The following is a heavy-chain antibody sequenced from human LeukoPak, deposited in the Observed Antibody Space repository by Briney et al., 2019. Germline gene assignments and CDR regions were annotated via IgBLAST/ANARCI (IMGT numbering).Heavy chain of an antibody. CDR1: GYSFTSYW. CDR2: IYPGDSNT. CDR3: ARRRLGITIFGVVPPLFDY. Sequence: GESLKISCKGSGYSFTSYWICWVRQMPGKGLEWMRIIYPGDSNTRYSPSFQGHVTISADKSISTAYLQWSSLKASDTAMYYCARRRLGITIFGVVPPLFDYWAQGPLVTVSS. J-gene: IGHJ4*02. D-gene: IGHD3-3*01. V-gene: IGHV5-51*01.